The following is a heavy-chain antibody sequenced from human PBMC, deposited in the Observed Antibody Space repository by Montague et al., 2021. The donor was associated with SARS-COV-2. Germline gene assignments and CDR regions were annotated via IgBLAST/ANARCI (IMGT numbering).Heavy chain of an antibody. CDR2: IYTRGST. CDR3: ARDGYSSGWNGLHWFDP. J-gene: IGHJ5*02. CDR1: IGSISSGSYY. V-gene: IGHV4-61*02. Sequence: TLSLTCTVSIGSISSGSYYWSWIRQPAGKGLEWIGRIYTRGSTNYXXXVKSRVTISVDTSKNQFSLKLSSVTAADTAVYYCARDGYSSGWNGLHWFDPWGQGTLVTVSS. D-gene: IGHD6-25*01.